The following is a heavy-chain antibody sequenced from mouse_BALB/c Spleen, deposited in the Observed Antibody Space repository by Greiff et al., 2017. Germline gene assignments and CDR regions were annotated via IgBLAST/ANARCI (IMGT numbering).Heavy chain of an antibody. CDR2: ISYSGST. V-gene: IGHV3-2*02. D-gene: IGHD2-1*01. Sequence: VQLKQSGPGLVKPSQSLSLTCTVTGYSITSDYAWNWIRQFPGNKLEWMGYISYSGSTSYNPSLKSRISITRDTSKNQFFLQLNSVTTEDTATYYCARMDGTYYYAMDYWGQGTSVTVSS. CDR1: GYSITSDYA. CDR3: ARMDGTYYYAMDY. J-gene: IGHJ4*01.